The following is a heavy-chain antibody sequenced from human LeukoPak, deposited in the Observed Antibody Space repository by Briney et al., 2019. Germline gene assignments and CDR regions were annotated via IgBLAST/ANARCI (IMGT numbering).Heavy chain of an antibody. J-gene: IGHJ6*02. CDR3: ARQRSIAAAGTDYYYGMDV. Sequence: PSETLSPTCTVSGGSISSYYWSWIRQPPGKGLEWIGYIYYSGSTNYNPSLKSRVTISVDTSKNQFSLKLSSVTAADTAVHYCARQRSIAAAGTDYYYGMDVWGQGTTVTVSS. D-gene: IGHD6-13*01. CDR1: GGSISSYY. CDR2: IYYSGST. V-gene: IGHV4-59*08.